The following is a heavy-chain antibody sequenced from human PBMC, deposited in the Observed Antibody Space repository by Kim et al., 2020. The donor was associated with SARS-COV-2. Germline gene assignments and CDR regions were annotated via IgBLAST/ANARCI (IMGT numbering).Heavy chain of an antibody. V-gene: IGHV4-59*01. CDR2: ASYSGDT. D-gene: IGHD5-18*01. CDR1: GGSISDSY. CDR3: ARDMGYSYAYWAFDI. J-gene: IGHJ3*02. Sequence: SETLSLTCTVSGGSISDSYWTWIRQPPGRGLEWIGYASYSGDTNYNPSLRSRVSMSFDTSKNQFSLRLSSVAAADTAMYYCARDMGYSYAYWAFDIWGQGTMVTVSS.